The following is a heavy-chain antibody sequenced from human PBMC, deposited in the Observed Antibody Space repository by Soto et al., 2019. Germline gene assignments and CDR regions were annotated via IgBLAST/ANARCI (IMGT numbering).Heavy chain of an antibody. V-gene: IGHV4-39*01. J-gene: IGHJ6*02. CDR2: IYYSGST. CDR3: ASHSDTAMVWEAYYYYGMDV. D-gene: IGHD5-18*01. CDR1: GGSISSSSYY. Sequence: PSETLSLTCTVSGGSISSSSYYWGWIRQPPGKGLEWIGSIYYSGSTYYNPSLKSRVTISVDTSKNQFSLKLSSVTAADTAVYYCASHSDTAMVWEAYYYYGMDVWGQGTTVTVSS.